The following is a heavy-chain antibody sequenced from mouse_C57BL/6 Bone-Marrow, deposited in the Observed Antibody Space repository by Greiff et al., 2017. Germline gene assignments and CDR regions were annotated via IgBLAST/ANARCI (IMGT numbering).Heavy chain of an antibody. D-gene: IGHD1-3*01. CDR3: ARSGYIRGWYFDV. CDR1: GYTFTSYW. V-gene: IGHV1-72*01. J-gene: IGHJ1*03. Sequence: VQLQQPGAELVKPGASVKLSCKASGYTFTSYWMHWVKQRPGRGLEWIGRIDPNSGGTKYNEKFKSKATLTVDKPSSTAYVQLSSLTAEDSAVYYCARSGYIRGWYFDVWGTGTTVTVSS. CDR2: IDPNSGGT.